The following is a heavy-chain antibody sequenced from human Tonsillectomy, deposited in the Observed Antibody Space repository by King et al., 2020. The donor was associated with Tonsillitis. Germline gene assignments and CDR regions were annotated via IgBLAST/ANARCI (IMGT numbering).Heavy chain of an antibody. CDR2: IYYTGNT. V-gene: IGHV4-31*03. CDR1: GDSISSGGYY. D-gene: IGHD6-13*01. J-gene: IGHJ2*01. Sequence: QLQESGPGLVKPSQTLSLTCTVSGDSISSGGYYWSWIRQHPGKGLEWIGYIYYTGNTYYHPSLKSRVAISVDTSNNQFSLKLNSVTAADTAVYFCARVWPRQQLPPHIWHFDLWGRGSLVTVSS. CDR3: ARVWPRQQLPPHIWHFDL.